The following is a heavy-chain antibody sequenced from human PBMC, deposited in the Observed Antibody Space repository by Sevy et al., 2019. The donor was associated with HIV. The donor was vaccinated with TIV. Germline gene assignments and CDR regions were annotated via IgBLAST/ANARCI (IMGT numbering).Heavy chain of an antibody. CDR3: ARAMGV. Sequence: GGSLRLSCVGSGISISSHWMNWVRQSPGKGLEWVANINHDGSEIYYVDSVKGRFTISRDNAKNSGYLQMHFLRVEDSGVYYCARAMGVWGQRTTVTVSS. V-gene: IGHV3-7*01. CDR2: INHDGSEI. J-gene: IGHJ6*02. CDR1: GISISSHW.